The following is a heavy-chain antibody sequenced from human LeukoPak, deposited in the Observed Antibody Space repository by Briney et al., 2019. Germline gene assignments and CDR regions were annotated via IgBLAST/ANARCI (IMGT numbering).Heavy chain of an antibody. Sequence: SETLSLTCTVSGGSISSYYWSWIRQPPGKGLEWIGYIYYSGSTNYNPSLKSRVTISVDTSKNQFSLKLSSVTAADTAVYYCARVWDDFWSGPRGFDYWGQGTLVTVSS. V-gene: IGHV4-59*01. CDR2: IYYSGST. CDR1: GGSISSYY. D-gene: IGHD3-3*01. J-gene: IGHJ4*02. CDR3: ARVWDDFWSGPRGFDY.